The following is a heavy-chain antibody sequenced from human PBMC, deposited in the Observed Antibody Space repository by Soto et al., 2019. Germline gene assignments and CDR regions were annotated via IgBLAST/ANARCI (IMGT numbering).Heavy chain of an antibody. CDR3: ARHYASGTYSVDY. V-gene: IGHV3-74*01. D-gene: IGHD3-10*01. J-gene: IGHJ4*02. CDR1: GFTFSNYL. CDR2: INGDGSST. Sequence: EVQLVESGGDLVQPGGSLRLSCAASGFTFSNYLMHWVRQAPGKGLVWVSRINGDGSSTSYANSVKGRSTISRDNAKNTVYLQMNSLRDEDTAVYYCARHYASGTYSVDYWGQGTLVTVSS.